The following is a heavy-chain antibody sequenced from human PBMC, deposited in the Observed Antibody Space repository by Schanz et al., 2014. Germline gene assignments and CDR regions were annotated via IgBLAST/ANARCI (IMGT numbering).Heavy chain of an antibody. CDR1: GGSISNYY. V-gene: IGHV4-59*01. CDR3: ARAEINSGYVRYYYGMDV. J-gene: IGHJ6*02. Sequence: QVQLQESGPGLVKPSETLSLTCTVSGGSISNYYWSWIRQPPGKGLEWIGYIYYSGSTNYNPSLKSRVTISVDTSKNQFSLKLSSVTAADTAVYYCARAEINSGYVRYYYGMDVWGQGTTVTVSS. D-gene: IGHD5-12*01. CDR2: IYYSGST.